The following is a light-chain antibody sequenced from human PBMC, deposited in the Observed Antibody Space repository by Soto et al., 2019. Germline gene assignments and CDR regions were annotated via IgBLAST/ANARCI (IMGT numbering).Light chain of an antibody. Sequence: DIVLTQTPPSLSVTPGQPASISCKSSENLLFSNGHTYLYWYLQRPGQPPQLLMNEISIRASGVSDRCSGSGSGTDFTLKISLVEADDIVVYYCMQAGPVPLTFGGGTRVDI. V-gene: IGKV2D-29*01. CDR2: EIS. CDR1: ENLLFSNGHTY. J-gene: IGKJ4*01. CDR3: MQAGPVPLT.